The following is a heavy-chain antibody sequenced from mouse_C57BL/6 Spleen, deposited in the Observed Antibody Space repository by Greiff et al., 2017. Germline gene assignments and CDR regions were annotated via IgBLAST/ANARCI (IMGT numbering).Heavy chain of an antibody. CDR1: GYTFTSYW. D-gene: IGHD2-1*01. CDR3: ARSNGKYYYAMDY. Sequence: QVQLQQPGAELVKPGASVKMSCKASGYTFTSYWITWVKQRPGQGLEWIGDIYPGSGSTNYNEKFKSKATLTVDTSSSTAYMQLSSLTSEDSAVYDCARSNGKYYYAMDYWGQGTSVTVSS. CDR2: IYPGSGST. V-gene: IGHV1-55*01. J-gene: IGHJ4*01.